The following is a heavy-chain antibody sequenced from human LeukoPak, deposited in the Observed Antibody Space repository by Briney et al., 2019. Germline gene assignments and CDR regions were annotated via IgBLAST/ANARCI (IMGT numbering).Heavy chain of an antibody. CDR2: INQTVET. V-gene: IGHV4-34*01. Sequence: SQTLSLTCGVSGESFTAYYWTWLRQPPGKGLKWIGEINQTVETNYNPSFETRVTMSLDASKKQFPLKLKSLTAADGAVYYCARSLSPYYDVSSAYWVWGYWGQGTLVIISS. CDR1: GESFTAYY. D-gene: IGHD3-22*01. CDR3: ARSLSPYYDVSSAYWVWGY. J-gene: IGHJ4*02.